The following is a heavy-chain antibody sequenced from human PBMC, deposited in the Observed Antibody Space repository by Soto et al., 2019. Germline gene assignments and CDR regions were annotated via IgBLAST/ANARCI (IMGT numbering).Heavy chain of an antibody. CDR2: ISYDGSNK. CDR1: GFTFSSYG. CDR3: AKDDYGDYDGGFDP. J-gene: IGHJ5*02. Sequence: QVQLVESGGGVVQPGRSLRLSCAASGFTFSSYGMHWVRQAPGKGLEWVAVISYDGSNKYYADSVKGRFTISRDNSKNTMYLQMNSLRSEDTDVYYCAKDDYGDYDGGFDPWGQGTLVTVSS. V-gene: IGHV3-30*18. D-gene: IGHD4-17*01.